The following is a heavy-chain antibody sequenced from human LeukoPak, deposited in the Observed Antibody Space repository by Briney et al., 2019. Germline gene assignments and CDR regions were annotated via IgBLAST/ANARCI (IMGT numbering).Heavy chain of an antibody. CDR1: GGSISSSSYY. Sequence: PSETLSLTCTVSGGSISSSSYYWGWIRQPPGKGLEWIGSIYYSGSTYYNPSLKSRVTISVDTSKNQFSLKLSSVTAADTAVYYCARVGHSSSWYDLYYFDYWGQGTLVTVSS. D-gene: IGHD6-13*01. CDR2: IYYSGST. CDR3: ARVGHSSSWYDLYYFDY. V-gene: IGHV4-39*07. J-gene: IGHJ4*02.